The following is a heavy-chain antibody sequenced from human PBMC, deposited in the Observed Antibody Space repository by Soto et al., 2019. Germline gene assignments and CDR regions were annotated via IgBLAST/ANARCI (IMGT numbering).Heavy chain of an antibody. CDR3: AFGDSIGPLDS. CDR1: VGYVTFRF. V-gene: IGHV4-59*02. J-gene: IGHJ5*01. D-gene: IGHD2-21*01. CDR2: IHNGEII. Sequence: PSETLCITCAFSVGYVTFRFWDWIRQSPRRGLEWIGYIHNGEIINYNPSLKSRVSMSVDRSKNQFSLKMNSVTAADTALYYCAFGDSIGPLDSWGHGTMVTVSS.